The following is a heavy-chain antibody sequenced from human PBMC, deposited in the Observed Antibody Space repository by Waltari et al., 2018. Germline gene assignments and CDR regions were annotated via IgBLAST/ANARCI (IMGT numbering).Heavy chain of an antibody. Sequence: QVQLVQSGAEVKKPGASVKVSCKASGYTFTGYYMHWVRQAPGQGLEWMGRINPNSGGTNYAQKFQGRVTMTRDTSISTAYMELSRLRSDDTAVYYCARGPYCSGGSCYGPDYWGQGTLVTVSS. CDR1: GYTFTGYY. CDR2: INPNSGGT. CDR3: ARGPYCSGGSCYGPDY. D-gene: IGHD2-15*01. V-gene: IGHV1-2*06. J-gene: IGHJ4*02.